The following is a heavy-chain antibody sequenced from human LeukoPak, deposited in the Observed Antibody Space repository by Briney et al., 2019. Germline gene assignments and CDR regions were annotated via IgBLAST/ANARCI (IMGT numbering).Heavy chain of an antibody. V-gene: IGHV4-34*01. CDR2: INHSGST. CDR3: ARVYGSGSYYY. D-gene: IGHD3-10*01. J-gene: IGHJ4*02. CDR1: GGSFSGYY. Sequence: SETLSLTCAVYGGSFSGYYWSWIRQPPGKGLEWIGEINHSGSTNYNPSLKSRVTISVDTSKNQFSLKLSSVTAADTAVYYCARVYGSGSYYYWGQGTLVTVSS.